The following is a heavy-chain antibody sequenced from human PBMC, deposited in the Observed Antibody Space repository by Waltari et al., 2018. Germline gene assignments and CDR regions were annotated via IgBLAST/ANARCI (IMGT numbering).Heavy chain of an antibody. CDR2: VTGGRTST. Sequence: EVQVVESGGGLEQPGGSLRLSCAASGFTFSSYAMSWVRQAPGKGLEWVSTVTGGRTSTYYADAVKGRFTISRDNSKNTLYLQMNSLRVEDTAIYYCAKGGWGSVWDYWGQGTLVTVSS. D-gene: IGHD7-27*01. CDR3: AKGGWGSVWDY. CDR1: GFTFSSYA. V-gene: IGHV3-23*04. J-gene: IGHJ4*02.